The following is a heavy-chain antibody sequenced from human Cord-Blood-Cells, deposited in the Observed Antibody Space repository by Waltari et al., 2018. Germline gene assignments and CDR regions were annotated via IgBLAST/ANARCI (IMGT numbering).Heavy chain of an antibody. CDR3: ARDRRYHDSSGYYYYYGMDV. CDR2: IYTSGST. CDR1: GGSISSYS. Sequence: QVQLQESGPGLVKPSETLSLTCTVSGGSISSYSWSWIRQPAGKGLEWIGRIYTSGSTNYNPSLKSRVTMSVDTSKNQFSLKLSSVTAADTAVYYCARDRRYHDSSGYYYYYGMDVWGQGTTVTVSS. D-gene: IGHD3-22*01. J-gene: IGHJ6*02. V-gene: IGHV4-4*07.